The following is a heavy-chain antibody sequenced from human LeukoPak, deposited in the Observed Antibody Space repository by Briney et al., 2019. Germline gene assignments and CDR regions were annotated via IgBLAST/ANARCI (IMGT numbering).Heavy chain of an antibody. CDR3: AKPRTTGLGWAQFDY. CDR2: INESGGSA. V-gene: IGHV3-23*01. J-gene: IGHJ4*02. CDR1: GFTFRSYA. D-gene: IGHD2-8*02. Sequence: GGSLRLSCAASGFTFRSYAMSWVRQLPGKGLEWLSYINESGGSAYYADSVKGRLVISRDNSRNTLYLEMNSLRPEDTAIYYCAKPRTTGLGWAQFDYWGQGSLVTVSS.